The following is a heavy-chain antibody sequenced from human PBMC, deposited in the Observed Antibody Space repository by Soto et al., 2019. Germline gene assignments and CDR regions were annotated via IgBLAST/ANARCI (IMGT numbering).Heavy chain of an antibody. CDR2: VNGNGGSI. J-gene: IGHJ4*02. CDR1: GFTFDDYG. Sequence: EVQLVESGGGVLRPGGSLRLSCAASGFTFDDYGMSWAREAPGKGLEWVSGVNGNGGSIGYADSVKGRFTISRDNAKNSLYLQMNSLRAEDTAFYYCVRGASVNFDYWGQGTLVTVSS. CDR3: VRGASVNFDY. V-gene: IGHV3-20*04.